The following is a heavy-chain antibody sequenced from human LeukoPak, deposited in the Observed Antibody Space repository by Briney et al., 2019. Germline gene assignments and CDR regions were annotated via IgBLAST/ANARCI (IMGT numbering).Heavy chain of an antibody. CDR1: GSTFSSYS. D-gene: IGHD6-13*01. V-gene: IGHV3-21*01. Sequence: GGSLRLSCAASGSTFSSYSTNWVRQAPGKGLEWVSSISSSSSYIYYADSVKGRFTISRDNAKNSLYLQMNSLRAEDTAVYYCARDLDSSSWYDYWGQGTLVTVSS. CDR3: ARDLDSSSWYDY. CDR2: ISSSSSYI. J-gene: IGHJ4*02.